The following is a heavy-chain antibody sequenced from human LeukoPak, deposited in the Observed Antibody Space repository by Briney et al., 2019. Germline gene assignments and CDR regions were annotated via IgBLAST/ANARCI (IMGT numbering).Heavy chain of an antibody. CDR3: ARLSCSGGSCYFDV. D-gene: IGHD2-15*01. CDR1: GYTFATYW. J-gene: IGHJ6*02. Sequence: GESLKISCQGSGYTFATYWIAWVRQMPGKGLEWMGSIYPGDSDTRYSPSFQGQVTISDDKSTAHLQWSSLKASDTAMYYCARLSCSGGSCYFDVWGQGTTVTVSS. CDR2: IYPGDSDT. V-gene: IGHV5-51*01.